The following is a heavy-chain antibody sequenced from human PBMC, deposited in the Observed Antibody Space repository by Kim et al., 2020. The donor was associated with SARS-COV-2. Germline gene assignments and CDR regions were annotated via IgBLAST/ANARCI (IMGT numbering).Heavy chain of an antibody. CDR2: INPNSGGT. V-gene: IGHV1-2*06. J-gene: IGHJ6*02. CDR1: GYTFTGYY. D-gene: IGHD6-13*01. CDR3: ARVVGDSTSWYNEGRDYYYYGMDV. Sequence: ASVKVSCKASGYTFTGYYIHWVRQTPGQGLEWMGRINPNSGGTTYAQKFQGRVTMTRDTSISTAYMELSSLRSDDTAVYYCARVVGDSTSWYNEGRDYYYYGMDVWGQGTTVAVSS.